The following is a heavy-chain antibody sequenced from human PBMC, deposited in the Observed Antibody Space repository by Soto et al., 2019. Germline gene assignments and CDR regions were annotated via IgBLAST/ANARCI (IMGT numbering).Heavy chain of an antibody. V-gene: IGHV3-64D*06. Sequence: PAGSLRLSCSASGLTVSSYAMHWVRQAPGKGLEYVSAISSNGGSTYYADSVKGRFTISRDNSKNTLYLQMSSLRAEDTAVYYCVKYLWYSSSWYYFYYGMDVWGQGTMVTVSS. J-gene: IGHJ6*02. D-gene: IGHD6-13*01. CDR3: VKYLWYSSSWYYFYYGMDV. CDR2: ISSNGGST. CDR1: GLTVSSYA.